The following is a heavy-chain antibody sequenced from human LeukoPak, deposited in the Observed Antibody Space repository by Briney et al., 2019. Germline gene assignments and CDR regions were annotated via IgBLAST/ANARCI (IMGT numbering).Heavy chain of an antibody. CDR2: ISYDGSNK. CDR1: GFTFSSYG. J-gene: IGHJ4*02. Sequence: GGSLRLSCAASGFTFSSYGMHWVRQAPGKGLEWVAVISYDGSNKYYADSVKGRFTISRDNSKNTLYLQMNSLRAEDTAVYYCAKDTPNYGDYAGCPDYWGQGTLVTVSS. D-gene: IGHD4-17*01. CDR3: AKDTPNYGDYAGCPDY. V-gene: IGHV3-30*18.